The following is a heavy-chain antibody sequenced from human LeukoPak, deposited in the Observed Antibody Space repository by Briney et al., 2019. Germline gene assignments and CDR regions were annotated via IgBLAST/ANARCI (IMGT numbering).Heavy chain of an antibody. CDR3: ARVWSTEMSGLNWFDP. D-gene: IGHD3-3*01. V-gene: IGHV1-2*02. CDR2: INPNTGDT. J-gene: IGHJ5*02. CDR1: LYTFTDYY. Sequence: GSVKVSCKPSLYTFTDYYVLWVRPGPGEGREWVGWINPNTGDTNTAQRFQDRVTMTRDTSISTAYMELNRLRYDDAAVYYCARVWSTEMSGLNWFDPWGQGTLVTVSS.